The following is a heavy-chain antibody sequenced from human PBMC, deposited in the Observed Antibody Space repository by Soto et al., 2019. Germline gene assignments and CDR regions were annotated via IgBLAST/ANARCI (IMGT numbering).Heavy chain of an antibody. CDR2: RSFDGGKT. CDR3: ARVEYCGGDCFSKYFEN. D-gene: IGHD2-21*02. CDR1: GFTFRGYG. J-gene: IGHJ4*02. Sequence: PGGSLRLSFAASGFTFRGYGMHWVRQAPGKWLEWVSVRSFDGGKTDYADSVKGLFTISRDNSRKTLFLQMDSLRLEDTPAYYCARVEYCGGDCFSKYFENWGQGTRVTVYS. V-gene: IGHV3-30*03.